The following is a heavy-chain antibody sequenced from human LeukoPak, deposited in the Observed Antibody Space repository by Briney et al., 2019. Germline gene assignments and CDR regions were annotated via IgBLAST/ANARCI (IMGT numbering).Heavy chain of an antibody. CDR2: ISSGSGGST. Sequence: PGGSLRLSCAASGFTFSDYYMSWIRQAPGKGLEWVSYISSGSGGSTYYADSVKGRFTISRDNSKNTLYLQMNSLRAGDTAVYYCAKDPPRGNAVTPQVYYYMDVWGKGTTVTISS. D-gene: IGHD4-17*01. CDR3: AKDPPRGNAVTPQVYYYMDV. V-gene: IGHV3-23*01. J-gene: IGHJ6*03. CDR1: GFTFSDYY.